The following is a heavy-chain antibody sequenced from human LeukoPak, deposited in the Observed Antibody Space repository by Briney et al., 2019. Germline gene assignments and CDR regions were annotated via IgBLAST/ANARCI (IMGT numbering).Heavy chain of an antibody. Sequence: SVKVSCKASGYTFITYGISWVRQAPGQGLEWMGRIISVFGTANYAQKFQDRVTITADIASNTAYMELTSLTSEDTAVYFCAKQGEIRQDYYMDVWGNGTTVTVSS. CDR3: AKQGEIRQDYYMDV. V-gene: IGHV1-69*06. CDR2: IISVFGTA. D-gene: IGHD1/OR15-1a*01. CDR1: GYTFITYG. J-gene: IGHJ6*03.